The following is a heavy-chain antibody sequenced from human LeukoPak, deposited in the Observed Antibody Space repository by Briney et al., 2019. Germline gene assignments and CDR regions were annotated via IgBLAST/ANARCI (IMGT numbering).Heavy chain of an antibody. D-gene: IGHD3-3*01. V-gene: IGHV3-23*01. Sequence: GGSLRLSCAASGFTFSSYAMSWVRQAPGKGLEWVSAISGSGGSTYYADSVKGRFTISRDNSKNTLYLQMNSLRAEDTAVYYCAKAGSDFWSGYYSTSNFDYWGQGTLVTVSS. CDR2: ISGSGGST. CDR3: AKAGSDFWSGYYSTSNFDY. J-gene: IGHJ4*02. CDR1: GFTFSSYA.